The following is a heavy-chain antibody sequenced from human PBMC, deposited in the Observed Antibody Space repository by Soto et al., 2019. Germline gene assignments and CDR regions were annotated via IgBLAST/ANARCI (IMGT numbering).Heavy chain of an antibody. CDR1: GYTFTSYG. J-gene: IGHJ5*02. V-gene: IGHV1-18*01. Sequence: ASVKVSCKASGYTFTSYGISWVRQAPGQGLEWMGWISAYNGNTNYAQKLQGRVTMTTDTSTDTAYMELSSLRSEDTAVYYCATELDDSSSWYHWGQGTLVTVSS. D-gene: IGHD6-13*01. CDR3: ATELDDSSSWYH. CDR2: ISAYNGNT.